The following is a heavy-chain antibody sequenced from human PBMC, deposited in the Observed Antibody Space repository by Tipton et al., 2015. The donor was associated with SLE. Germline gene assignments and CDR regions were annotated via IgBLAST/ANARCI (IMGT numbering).Heavy chain of an antibody. J-gene: IGHJ4*02. CDR1: GFTVSSNY. V-gene: IGHV3-7*01. Sequence: SLRLSCAASGFTVSSNYMSWVRQAPGKGLEWVANIKQDGSEKYYVDSVKGRFTISRDNAKNSLYLQMNSLRAEDTAVYYCARDALSYFDYWGQGTLVTVSS. CDR3: ARDALSYFDY. CDR2: IKQDGSEK.